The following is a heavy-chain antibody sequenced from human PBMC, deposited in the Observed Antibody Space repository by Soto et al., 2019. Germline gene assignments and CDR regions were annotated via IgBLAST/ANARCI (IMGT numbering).Heavy chain of an antibody. CDR2: FDPEDGET. CDR1: GYTLTELS. J-gene: IGHJ4*02. V-gene: IGHV1-24*01. Sequence: GASVKVSCKVSGYTLTELSMHWVRQAPGKGLEWMGGFDPEDGETIYAQKFQGRVTMTEDTSTDTAYIELSSLRSEDTAVYYCATEIPGAAGYYFDYWGQGTLVTVSS. D-gene: IGHD1-26*01. CDR3: ATEIPGAAGYYFDY.